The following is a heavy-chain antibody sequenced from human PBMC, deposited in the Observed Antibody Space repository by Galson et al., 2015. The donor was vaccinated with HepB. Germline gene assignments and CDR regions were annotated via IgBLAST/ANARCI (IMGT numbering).Heavy chain of an antibody. Sequence: SLRLSCAASGFTFSGSAMHWVRQASGKGLEWVGRIRSKANSYATAYAASVKGRFTISRDDSKNTAYLQMNSLKTEDTAVYYCTSRSPSGSYFIDYWGQGTLVTVSS. CDR2: IRSKANSYAT. D-gene: IGHD1-26*01. V-gene: IGHV3-73*01. J-gene: IGHJ4*02. CDR3: TSRSPSGSYFIDY. CDR1: GFTFSGSA.